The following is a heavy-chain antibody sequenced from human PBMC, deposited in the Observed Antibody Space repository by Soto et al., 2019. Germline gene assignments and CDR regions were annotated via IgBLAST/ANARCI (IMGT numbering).Heavy chain of an antibody. J-gene: IGHJ4*02. V-gene: IGHV3-30-3*01. CDR3: AREVTYHSSGYSSDF. CDR1: GFTFSNSA. Sequence: GGSLRLSCAASGFTFSNSAMHWVRQTPGKGLHWVSLISYDGHNTYYTDSVKGRFTISRDNSKNTLYLQMNSLRAEDTAFYYCAREVTYHSSGYSSDFWGQGTLVTVSS. CDR2: ISYDGHNT. D-gene: IGHD3-22*01.